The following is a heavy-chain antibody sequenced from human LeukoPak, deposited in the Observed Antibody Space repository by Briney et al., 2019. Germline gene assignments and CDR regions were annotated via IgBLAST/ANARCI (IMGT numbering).Heavy chain of an antibody. V-gene: IGHV4-59*01. CDR1: GGSISSYY. CDR2: IYYSGST. D-gene: IGHD4-17*01. CDR3: ARADYCDYLDY. Sequence: PSETLSLTCTVSGGSISSYYWSWIRQPPGKGLEWIGYIYYSGSTNYNPSLKSRVTISVDTSKNQFSLKLSSVTAADTAVYYCARADYCDYLDYWGQGTLVTVSS. J-gene: IGHJ4*02.